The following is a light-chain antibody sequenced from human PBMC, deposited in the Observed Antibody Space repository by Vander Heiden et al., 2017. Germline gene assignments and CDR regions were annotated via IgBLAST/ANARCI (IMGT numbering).Light chain of an antibody. CDR2: QDS. J-gene: IGLJ1*01. CDR3: QAWDSSNYYV. CDR1: KLGDKY. V-gene: IGLV3-1*01. Sequence: SYELTQPPSVSVSPGQTASINCSGDKLGDKYACWYQQKPGQSPVRVIYQDSKRPSGITERFSGSNSWNTATLTISGTQAMDEADYYCQAWDSSNYYVFGTGTKVTVL.